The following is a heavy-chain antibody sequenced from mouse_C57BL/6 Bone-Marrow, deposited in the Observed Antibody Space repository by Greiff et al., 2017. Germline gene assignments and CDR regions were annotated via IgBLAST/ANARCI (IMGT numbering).Heavy chain of an antibody. J-gene: IGHJ3*01. D-gene: IGHD4-1*01. V-gene: IGHV5-9-1*02. Sequence: EVKVVESGEGLVKPGGSLKLSCAASGFTFSSYAMSWVRQTPEKRLEWVAYISSGGDYIYYADTVKGRFTISRDNARNTLYLQMSSLKSEDTAMYYCTREGLGAWFAYWGQGTLVTVSA. CDR3: TREGLGAWFAY. CDR2: ISSGGDYI. CDR1: GFTFSSYA.